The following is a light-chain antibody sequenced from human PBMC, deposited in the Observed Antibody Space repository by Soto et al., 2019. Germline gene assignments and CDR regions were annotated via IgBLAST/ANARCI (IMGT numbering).Light chain of an antibody. CDR1: SSNIGAGYD. V-gene: IGLV1-40*01. CDR3: QSYDSSLSGPNV. J-gene: IGLJ1*01. Sequence: QSALTQPPSVSGAPGQRVTISCTGSSSNIGAGYDVHWYQQLPGTAPILLIYGNSNRPSGVPDRFSGSKSGTSASLAITGLQAEDEADYYCQSYDSSLSGPNVFGTGTKVTVL. CDR2: GNS.